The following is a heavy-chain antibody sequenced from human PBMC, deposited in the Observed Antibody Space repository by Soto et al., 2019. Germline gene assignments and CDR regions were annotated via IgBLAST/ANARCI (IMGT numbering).Heavy chain of an antibody. D-gene: IGHD2-2*01. Sequence: QVQLVESGGGVVQPGRSLRLSCAASGFTFSSDALHWVRQAPGRGLEWVALISFDGNNKYYANSVKGRFTISRDNSKNTLYLLMSSLRAEDTAVYYCGRCSSTSCHLGADYWGQGTLVTVSS. J-gene: IGHJ4*02. CDR1: GFTFSSDA. V-gene: IGHV3-30-3*01. CDR3: GRCSSTSCHLGADY. CDR2: ISFDGNNK.